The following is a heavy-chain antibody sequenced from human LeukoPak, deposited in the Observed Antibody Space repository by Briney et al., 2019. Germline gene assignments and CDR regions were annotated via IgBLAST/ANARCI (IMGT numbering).Heavy chain of an antibody. CDR3: AKDYGWFGELLS. V-gene: IGHV3-30*18. Sequence: PGGSLRLSCAASGFTSSIYGMHWVRQAPGKGLEWVAVISYDGSNKYYADSVKGRFTISRDNSKNTLYLQMNSLRAEDTAVYYCAKDYGWFGELLSWGQGTLVTVSS. D-gene: IGHD3-10*01. CDR2: ISYDGSNK. J-gene: IGHJ4*02. CDR1: GFTSSIYG.